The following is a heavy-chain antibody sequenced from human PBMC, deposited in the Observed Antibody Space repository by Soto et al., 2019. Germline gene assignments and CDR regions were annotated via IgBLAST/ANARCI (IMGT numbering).Heavy chain of an antibody. CDR1: GGSVSSGSYY. J-gene: IGHJ4*02. V-gene: IGHV4-61*01. CDR3: AREGYCSGGSSYGSVSWVDY. D-gene: IGHD2-15*01. Sequence: QVQLQESGPGLVKPSETLSLTCTVSGGSVSSGSYYWSWIRQPPGKGLEWIGYIYYSGSTNYNPSLKSRVTISVDTSKNQFSLKLSSVTAADTAVYYCAREGYCSGGSSYGSVSWVDYWGQGTLVTVSS. CDR2: IYYSGST.